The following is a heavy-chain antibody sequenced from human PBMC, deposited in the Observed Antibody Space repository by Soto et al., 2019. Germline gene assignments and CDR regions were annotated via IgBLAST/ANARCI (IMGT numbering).Heavy chain of an antibody. Sequence: GGSLRLSCAASGFTVSSNYMSWVRQAPGKGLECVSVIYSGGSTYYADSVKGRFTISRDTSKNTLYLQMNSLRAEDTAFYYCARAFYYDSSGYITDYWGQGTLVTVSS. CDR2: IYSGGST. V-gene: IGHV3-53*01. D-gene: IGHD3-22*01. CDR3: ARAFYYDSSGYITDY. J-gene: IGHJ4*02. CDR1: GFTVSSNY.